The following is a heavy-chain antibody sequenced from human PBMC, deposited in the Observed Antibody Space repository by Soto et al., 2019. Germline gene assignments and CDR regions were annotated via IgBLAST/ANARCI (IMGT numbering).Heavy chain of an antibody. Sequence: ASVKVSCKTSGYTFTTYGVSWVRQAPGQGLEWMGWISAYNGNTNYAQKLQGRVTMTTDTSTSTAYMELRGLRSDDTAVYYCARERYXXGSGSYYISWFDPWGQGTLVTVSS. CDR1: GYTFTTYG. V-gene: IGHV1-18*04. CDR2: ISAYNGNT. J-gene: IGHJ5*02. CDR3: ARERYXXGSGSYYISWFDP. D-gene: IGHD3-10*01.